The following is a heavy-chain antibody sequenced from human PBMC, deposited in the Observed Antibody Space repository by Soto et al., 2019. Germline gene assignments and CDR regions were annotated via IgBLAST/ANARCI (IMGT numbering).Heavy chain of an antibody. V-gene: IGHV3-9*01. CDR3: AKDMVRGVRTYGMDV. CDR1: GFTFDDYA. CDR2: ISWNSGSI. Sequence: LRLSCAASGFTFDDYAMHWVRQAPGKGLEWVSGISWNSGSIGYADSVKGRFTISRDNAKNSLYLQMNSLRAEDTALYYCAKDMVRGVRTYGMDVWGQGTTVTVSS. J-gene: IGHJ6*02. D-gene: IGHD3-10*01.